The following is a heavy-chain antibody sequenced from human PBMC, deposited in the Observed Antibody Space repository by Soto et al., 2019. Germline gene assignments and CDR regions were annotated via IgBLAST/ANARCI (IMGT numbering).Heavy chain of an antibody. CDR3: ARGGEAAAAGMLWGNKYYYFYYGVDV. CDR2: INHSGST. CDR1: GGSFSGYY. D-gene: IGHD6-13*01. Sequence: PSETLSLTCAVYGGSFSGYYWSWIRQPPGKGLEWIGEINHSGSTNYNPSLKSRVTISVDTSKNQFSLKLSSVTAADTAVYYCARGGEAAAAGMLWGNKYYYFYYGVDVCGYGTTVRVSS. J-gene: IGHJ6*01. V-gene: IGHV4-34*01.